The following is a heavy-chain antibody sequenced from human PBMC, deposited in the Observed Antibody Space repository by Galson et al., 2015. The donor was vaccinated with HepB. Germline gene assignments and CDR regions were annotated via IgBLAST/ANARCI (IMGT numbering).Heavy chain of an antibody. Sequence: SLRLSCAASGFTFSDYYMSWIRQAPGKGLEWVSYISSSSSYTNYADSVKGRFTISRDNAKNSLYLQMNSLRAEDTAVYYCARDPHGEDKLSGAGLDYWGQGTLVTVSS. V-gene: IGHV3-11*06. CDR1: GFTFSDYY. J-gene: IGHJ4*02. CDR3: ARDPHGEDKLSGAGLDY. CDR2: ISSSSSYT. D-gene: IGHD4-17*01.